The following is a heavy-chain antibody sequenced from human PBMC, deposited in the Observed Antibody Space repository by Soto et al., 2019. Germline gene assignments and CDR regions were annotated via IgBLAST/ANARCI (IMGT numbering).Heavy chain of an antibody. CDR1: GFTFSIFA. Sequence: PGGSLRLSCAASGFTFSIFAMSWVRQSPGKGLELVSTISGSGGSTYYADAVKGRFTISRDNSMGTLYLQMKSLRVEDTAIYYCAKEVSLGSTVDLGYWGQGALVTVSS. CDR2: ISGSGGST. D-gene: IGHD7-27*01. J-gene: IGHJ4*02. CDR3: AKEVSLGSTVDLGY. V-gene: IGHV3-23*01.